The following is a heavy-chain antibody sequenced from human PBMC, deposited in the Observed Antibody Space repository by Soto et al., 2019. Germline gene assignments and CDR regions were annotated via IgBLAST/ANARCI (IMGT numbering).Heavy chain of an antibody. CDR1: GGSISSGGYY. V-gene: IGHV4-31*03. J-gene: IGHJ3*02. Sequence: SETLSLTCTVSGGSISSGGYYWSWIRQHSGKGLEWIGYIYYSGSTYYNPSLKSRVTISVDTSKNQFSLKLSSVTAADTAVYYCARDRVTMIVGKAFDIWGQGTMVTVSS. D-gene: IGHD3-22*01. CDR2: IYYSGST. CDR3: ARDRVTMIVGKAFDI.